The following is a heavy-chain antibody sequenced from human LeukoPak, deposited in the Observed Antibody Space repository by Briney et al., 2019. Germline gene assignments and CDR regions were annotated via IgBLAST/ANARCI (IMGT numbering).Heavy chain of an antibody. CDR1: GASITSYY. J-gene: IGHJ4*02. CDR3: ARRRSGGRDFDY. V-gene: IGHV4-4*09. D-gene: IGHD2-15*01. CDR2: IYTSGTT. Sequence: SETLSLTCTVSGASITSYYWNWIRQPPGKGLECIGYIYTSGTTNYNPSLTSRVTISVDTSKSQFSLRLTSVTAADAAVYYCARRRSGGRDFDYWGQGTLVTVSS.